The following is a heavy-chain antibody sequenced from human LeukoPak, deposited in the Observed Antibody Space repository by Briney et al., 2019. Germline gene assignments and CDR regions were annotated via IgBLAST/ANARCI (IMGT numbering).Heavy chain of an antibody. J-gene: IGHJ3*02. CDR2: FSYSGNI. Sequence: KSSETLSLTCTVSGASINSGTYYWGWVRQPPGKGLEWIGTFSYSGNIYYNPSLKSRVTLSVDTSKNQFSLNLSSVTAADTAVFYCARLSTWNDGVDAFDIWGQGTMVTVSS. CDR1: GASINSGTYY. D-gene: IGHD1-1*01. V-gene: IGHV4-39*07. CDR3: ARLSTWNDGVDAFDI.